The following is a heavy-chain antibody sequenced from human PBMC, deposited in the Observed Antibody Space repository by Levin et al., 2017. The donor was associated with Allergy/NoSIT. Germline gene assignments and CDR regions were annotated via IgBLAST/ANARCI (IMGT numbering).Heavy chain of an antibody. V-gene: IGHV4-39*01. CDR1: GGSISSSISY. Sequence: QSQTLSLTCTVSGGSISSSISYWGWIRQAPGKGLEWIGSIYNSGSTYYNPSLKSRVTTSVDTSKNQFSLKLSSVTAADTAVYYCARQCYDILTGYYNFDYWGQGTLVTVSS. D-gene: IGHD3-9*01. CDR3: ARQCYDILTGYYNFDY. J-gene: IGHJ4*02. CDR2: IYNSGST.